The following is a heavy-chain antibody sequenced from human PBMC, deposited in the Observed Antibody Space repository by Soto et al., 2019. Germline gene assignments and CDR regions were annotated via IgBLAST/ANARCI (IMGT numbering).Heavy chain of an antibody. D-gene: IGHD2-15*01. V-gene: IGHV1-69*13. CDR1: GGTFSSYA. Sequence: ASVKVSCKASGGTFSSYAISWVRQAPGQGLEWMGGIIPIFGTANYAQKFQGRVTITADGSTSTASMELGSLGSEDTAVYYCARAPRLACSGGSCYPQIYYYYYYGMDVWGQGTTVTVSS. J-gene: IGHJ6*02. CDR2: IIPIFGTA. CDR3: ARAPRLACSGGSCYPQIYYYYYYGMDV.